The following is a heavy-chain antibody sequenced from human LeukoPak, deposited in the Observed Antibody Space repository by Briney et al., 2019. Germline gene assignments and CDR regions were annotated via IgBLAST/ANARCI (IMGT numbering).Heavy chain of an antibody. J-gene: IGHJ4*02. V-gene: IGHV3-30*03. CDR1: GFTFSSYG. Sequence: GGSLRLSCAASGFTFSSYGMHWVRQAPGKGLEWVAVISYDGSNKYYADSVKGRFTISRDNSKNTLYLQMNSLRAEDTAVYYCATNSVPGIAAVGRRALYDYWGQGTLVTVSS. CDR2: ISYDGSNK. D-gene: IGHD6-13*01. CDR3: ATNSVPGIAAVGRRALYDY.